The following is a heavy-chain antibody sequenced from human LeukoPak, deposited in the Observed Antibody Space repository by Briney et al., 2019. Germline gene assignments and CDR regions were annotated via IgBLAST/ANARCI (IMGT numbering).Heavy chain of an antibody. Sequence: PGGSLRLFCEASGFTLSTYWMNWVRQVRGKGLDWVANINPDGNGKRYVDSVKGRFTIARDNADNSLSLQMNSLRAEDTAVYYCASWGAGGNSWGQGTLVTVSS. V-gene: IGHV3-7*01. CDR3: ASWGAGGNS. D-gene: IGHD3-16*01. J-gene: IGHJ4*02. CDR2: INPDGNGK. CDR1: GFTLSTYW.